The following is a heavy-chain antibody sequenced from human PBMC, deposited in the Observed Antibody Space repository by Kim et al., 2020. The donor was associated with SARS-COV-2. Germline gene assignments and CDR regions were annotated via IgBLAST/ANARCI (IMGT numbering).Heavy chain of an antibody. CDR1: GGSISSSSYY. Sequence: SETLSLTCTVSGGSISSSSYYWGWIRQPPGKGLEWIGSIYYSGSTYYNPSLKSRVTISVDTSKNQFSLKLSSVTAADTAVYYCASLGGVLDYWGQGTLVTVSS. CDR3: ASLGGVLDY. V-gene: IGHV4-39*07. CDR2: IYYSGST. J-gene: IGHJ4*02. D-gene: IGHD3-16*01.